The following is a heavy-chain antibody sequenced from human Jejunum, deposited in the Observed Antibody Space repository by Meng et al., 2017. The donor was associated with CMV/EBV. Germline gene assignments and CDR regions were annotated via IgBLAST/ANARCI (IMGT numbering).Heavy chain of an antibody. CDR1: GFTYSTFW. J-gene: IGHJ4*02. D-gene: IGHD2-15*01. CDR2: IKQDGSAT. V-gene: IGHV3-7*01. Sequence: CAVSGFTYSTFWMRWVRQSPGLGLEWVANIKQDGSATYYADSVKGRFTISRDNAKNSLYLQMDNLRADDTAVYYCVREDIVVFDYWGQGTLVTVSS. CDR3: VREDIVVFDY.